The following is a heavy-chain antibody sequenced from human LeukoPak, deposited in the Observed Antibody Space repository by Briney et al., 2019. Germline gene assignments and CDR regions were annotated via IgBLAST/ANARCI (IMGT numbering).Heavy chain of an antibody. J-gene: IGHJ5*02. CDR2: ISGSGGST. V-gene: IGHV3-23*01. CDR3: AKVGQQLVRGSWFDP. D-gene: IGHD6-13*01. CDR1: GFTFSSYA. Sequence: GGSLRLSCAASGFTFSSYAMSWVRQAPGKGLEWVSAISGSGGSTYYADSVKGRFTISRDNSKNTLYLQMNSLRAEDTAVYYCAKVGQQLVRGSWFDPWGQGTLVTVSS.